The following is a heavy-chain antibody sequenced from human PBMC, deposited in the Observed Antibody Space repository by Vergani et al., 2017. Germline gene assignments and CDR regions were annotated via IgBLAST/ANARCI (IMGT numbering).Heavy chain of an antibody. J-gene: IGHJ3*02. CDR2: MNPNSGNT. CDR3: ARVGSYDILTGYPADDAFDI. V-gene: IGHV1-8*02. D-gene: IGHD3-9*01. CDR1: GYTFTSYD. Sequence: QVQLVQSGAEVKKPGASVKVSCKASGYTFTSYDINWVRQATGQGLEWMGWMNPNSGNTGYAQKFQGRVTMTRNTSISTAYMELSSLRSEDTAVYYCARVGSYDILTGYPADDAFDIWGQGTMVTVSS.